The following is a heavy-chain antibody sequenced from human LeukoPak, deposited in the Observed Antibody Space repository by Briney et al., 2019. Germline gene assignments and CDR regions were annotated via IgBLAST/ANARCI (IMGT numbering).Heavy chain of an antibody. D-gene: IGHD3-9*01. V-gene: IGHV3-11*01. CDR3: ARDGAPYDILTGYTPIDY. CDR2: ISSSGSTI. J-gene: IGHJ4*02. CDR1: GFTFSDYY. Sequence: PGGSLRLSCAASGFTFSDYYMSWIRRAPGKGLEWVSYISSSGSTIYYADSVKGRFTISRDNAKNSLYLQMNSLRAEDTAVYYCARDGAPYDILTGYTPIDYWGQGTLVTVSS.